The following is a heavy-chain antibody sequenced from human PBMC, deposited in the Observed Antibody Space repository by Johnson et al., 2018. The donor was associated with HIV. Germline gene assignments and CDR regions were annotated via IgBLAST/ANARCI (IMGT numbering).Heavy chain of an antibody. CDR1: GFTFSSYA. J-gene: IGHJ3*02. CDR2: ISYDGSNK. CDR3: AREHWGQRMNAFDI. Sequence: VQLVESGGGVVQPGRSLRLSCAASGFTFSSYAMHWVRQAPGKGLEWVAVISYDGSNKYYADSVKGRFTISRDNSKNTLYLQMNSLRAEDTAVYYWAREHWGQRMNAFDIWGQGTMVTVSS. D-gene: IGHD7-27*01. V-gene: IGHV3-30*04.